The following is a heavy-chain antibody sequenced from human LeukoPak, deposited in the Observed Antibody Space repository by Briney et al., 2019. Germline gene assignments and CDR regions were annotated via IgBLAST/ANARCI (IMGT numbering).Heavy chain of an antibody. V-gene: IGHV4-59*08. J-gene: IGHJ4*02. CDR1: GGSISSYY. CDR3: ARQNYYGSGLGGYFDY. CDR2: IYYSGST. D-gene: IGHD3-10*01. Sequence: PSETLSLTCTVSGGSISSYYWSWIRQPPGKGLEWIGYIYYSGSTNYNPSLKSRVTISVDTSKNQFSLKLSSVTAADTAVYYCARQNYYGSGLGGYFDYWGQGTLVTVSS.